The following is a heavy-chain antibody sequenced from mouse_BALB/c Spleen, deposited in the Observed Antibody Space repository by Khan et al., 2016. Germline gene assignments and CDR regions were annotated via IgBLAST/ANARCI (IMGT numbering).Heavy chain of an antibody. CDR3: ARYFGSSYGWFAY. CDR1: GYTFTNYG. J-gene: IGHJ3*01. V-gene: IGHV9-3-1*01. CDR2: INTYTGEP. D-gene: IGHD1-1*01. Sequence: QIQLVQSGPELKKPGETVKISCKASGYTFTNYGMNWVKQAPGKGLKWMGWINTYTGEPTYADDFKGRFAFYLETSASTAYLQINNLKNEDTATYFCARYFGSSYGWFAYWGQGTLVTVSA.